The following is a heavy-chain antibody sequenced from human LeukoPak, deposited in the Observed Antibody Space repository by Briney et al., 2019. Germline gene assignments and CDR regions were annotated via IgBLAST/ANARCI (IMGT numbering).Heavy chain of an antibody. J-gene: IGHJ4*02. CDR3: ARNGDFDWLSHFDY. Sequence: GSSVKVSCKASGYTFPSYYMHWVRQAPAQGLEWMGIINPSGGSTSYAQKFQGRVTMTRDTSTSTVYMELSSLRSEDTSVYYCARNGDFDWLSHFDYWGQGTLVTVSS. D-gene: IGHD3-9*01. V-gene: IGHV1-46*01. CDR2: INPSGGST. CDR1: GYTFPSYY.